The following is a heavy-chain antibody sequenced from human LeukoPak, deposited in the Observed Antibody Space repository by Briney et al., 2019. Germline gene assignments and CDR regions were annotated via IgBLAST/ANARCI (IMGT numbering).Heavy chain of an antibody. D-gene: IGHD3-16*02. CDR1: GGSISSYY. CDR3: ARGGMITFGGVIVDDYFDY. Sequence: SETLSLTCTVSGGSISSYYWSWIRQPPGKGLEWIGYIYYSGSTNYNPSLKSRVTISVDTSKNQFSLKLSSVTAADTAVYYCARGGMITFGGVIVDDYFDYWGQGTLVTVSS. V-gene: IGHV4-59*12. J-gene: IGHJ4*02. CDR2: IYYSGST.